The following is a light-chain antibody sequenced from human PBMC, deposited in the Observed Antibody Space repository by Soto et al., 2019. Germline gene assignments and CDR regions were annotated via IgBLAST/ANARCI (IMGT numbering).Light chain of an antibody. CDR2: KAS. J-gene: IGKJ1*01. V-gene: IGKV1-5*03. Sequence: HNSQSPSTLSASVGDRVTITCRASQSISSWLAWYQQKPGTAPKLLIYKASTLQSGVPSRFSGSGSGTEFTLTISSLQPDDSATYYCQQYNDNWTFGQGTKV. CDR3: QQYNDNWT. CDR1: QSISSW.